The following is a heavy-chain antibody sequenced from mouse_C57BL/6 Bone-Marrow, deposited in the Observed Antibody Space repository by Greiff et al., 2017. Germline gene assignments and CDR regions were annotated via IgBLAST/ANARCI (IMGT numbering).Heavy chain of an antibody. CDR1: GYTFTSYW. Sequence: QVQLQQPGTELVKPGASVKLSCKASGYTFTSYWMHWVKQRPGQGLEWIGNTNPSNGGTNYNEKFKSKATLTVDKSSSTAYMQLSSLTSEDSAVYYCARKVYDESYFDYWGQGTTLTVSS. CDR2: TNPSNGGT. CDR3: ARKVYDESYFDY. V-gene: IGHV1-53*01. J-gene: IGHJ2*01. D-gene: IGHD2-12*01.